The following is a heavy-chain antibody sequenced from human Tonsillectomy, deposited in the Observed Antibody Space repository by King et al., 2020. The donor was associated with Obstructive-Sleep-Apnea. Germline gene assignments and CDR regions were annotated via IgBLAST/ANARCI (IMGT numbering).Heavy chain of an antibody. V-gene: IGHV4-59*01. CDR2: IYYSGST. Sequence: PLQESGPGLVKPSETLSLTCTVSGGSISSYYWSWLRQPPGKGLEWIGYIYYSGSTNYNPSLKSRVTISVDTSKNQFSLKLSSVTAADTAVYYCARRRDSSGWYPHFDYWGQGTLVTVSS. CDR3: ARRRDSSGWYPHFDY. CDR1: GGSISSYY. J-gene: IGHJ4*02. D-gene: IGHD6-19*01.